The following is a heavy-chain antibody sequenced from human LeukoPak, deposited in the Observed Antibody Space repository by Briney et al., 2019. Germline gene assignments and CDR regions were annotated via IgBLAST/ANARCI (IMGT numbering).Heavy chain of an antibody. CDR2: TYYRGRT. V-gene: IGHV4-59*13. CDR1: GGSISSYY. Sequence: SETLSLTCTVSGGSISSYYWSWIRQPPGKGREGIGYTYYRGRTNYNASLKSPVTISVDTSKNQFSLKLGPASGPDTAVYYCGGRSPLTGAYYYIDVWGKETTVTVFS. J-gene: IGHJ6*03. D-gene: IGHD7-27*01. CDR3: GGRSPLTGAYYYIDV.